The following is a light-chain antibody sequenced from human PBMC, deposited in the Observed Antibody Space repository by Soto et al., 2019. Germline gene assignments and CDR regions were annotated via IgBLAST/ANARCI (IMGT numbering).Light chain of an antibody. CDR3: QQYNNWPRT. CDR2: GAS. J-gene: IGKJ1*01. V-gene: IGKV3-15*01. Sequence: EIVLTQSPDTLSLSPGERATLSCRASKSISSNLAWYQQKPGQTPRLLIYGASTRATGIPARFSGSGSETEFTLTISSLQSEGVAVYYCQQYNNWPRTFGQGTKVDI. CDR1: KSISSN.